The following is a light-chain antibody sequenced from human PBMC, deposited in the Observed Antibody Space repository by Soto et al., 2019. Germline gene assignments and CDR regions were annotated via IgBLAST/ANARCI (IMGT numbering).Light chain of an antibody. CDR2: DAS. V-gene: IGKV1-13*02. Sequence: AIQLTQSPSSLSASVGDRVTITCRASQYISYALAWYQQRPGKAPKLLIYDASSLGSGVPSRFSGSGSGTDFTLTISSLQPEDFATYYCHQFNSYPPFTFGPGTKVDIK. CDR3: HQFNSYPPFT. CDR1: QYISYA. J-gene: IGKJ3*01.